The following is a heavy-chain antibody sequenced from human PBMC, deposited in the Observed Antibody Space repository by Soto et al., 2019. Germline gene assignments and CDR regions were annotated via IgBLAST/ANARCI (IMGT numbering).Heavy chain of an antibody. V-gene: IGHV4-39*01. Sequence: PSETLSLTCTVSGGSISSSSYYWVWIRQPPGKGLEWIGSIYYSGSTYYNPSLKSRVTISVDTSKNQFSLKLSSVTAADAAVYYCARHYYDSSGYYSYYFDYWGQGTLVTVSS. CDR1: GGSISSSSYY. D-gene: IGHD3-22*01. CDR2: IYYSGST. J-gene: IGHJ4*02. CDR3: ARHYYDSSGYYSYYFDY.